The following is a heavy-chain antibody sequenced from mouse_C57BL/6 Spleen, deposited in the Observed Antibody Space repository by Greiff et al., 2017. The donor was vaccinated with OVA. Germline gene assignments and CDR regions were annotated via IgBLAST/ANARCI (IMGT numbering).Heavy chain of an antibody. V-gene: IGHV14-1*01. Sequence: VQLQQSGAELVRPGASVKLSCTASGFNIKDYYMHWVKQRPEQGLEWIGRIDPEDGDTEYAPKFQGKATMTADTSSNTAYLQLSSLTSEDTAVYYCTTGDYDPWFAYWGQGTLVTVSA. CDR1: GFNIKDYY. D-gene: IGHD2-4*01. CDR2: IDPEDGDT. J-gene: IGHJ3*01. CDR3: TTGDYDPWFAY.